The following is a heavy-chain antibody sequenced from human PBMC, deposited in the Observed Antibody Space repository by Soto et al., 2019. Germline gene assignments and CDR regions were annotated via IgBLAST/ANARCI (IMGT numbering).Heavy chain of an antibody. CDR1: GFTFSSYA. D-gene: IGHD2-8*01. J-gene: IGHJ3*02. CDR2: ISGSGGST. Sequence: GGSLRLSCAASGFTFSSYAMSWVRQAPGKGLEWVSAISGSGGSTYYADSVKGRFTISRDNSKNTLYLQMNSLRAEDTAVFYCAKELEGYCTNGVCRNAFDIWGQGIMVTVSS. CDR3: AKELEGYCTNGVCRNAFDI. V-gene: IGHV3-23*01.